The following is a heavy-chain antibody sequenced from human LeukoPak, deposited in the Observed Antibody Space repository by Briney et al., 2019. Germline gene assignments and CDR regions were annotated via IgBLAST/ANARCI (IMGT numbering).Heavy chain of an antibody. CDR2: IRNDGSIK. CDR3: AKEGYYFMDV. J-gene: IGHJ6*03. CDR1: AFTFSNYA. V-gene: IGHV3-30*02. Sequence: PGGSLGLSCAASAFTFSNYAMHWVRQAPGKGLEWVAFIRNDGSIKSYADSVKGRFTISRDNSENTVYLQLNSLGADDTAIYYCAKEGYYFMDVWGKGTTVTISS.